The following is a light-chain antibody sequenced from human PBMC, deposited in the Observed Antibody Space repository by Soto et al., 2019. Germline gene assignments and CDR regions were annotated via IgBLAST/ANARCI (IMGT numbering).Light chain of an antibody. V-gene: IGKV3-15*01. J-gene: IGKJ1*01. CDR2: GAS. Sequence: EIVMTQSPATLSVSPGERATLSCRASQSVSSNLAWYQQKPGQAPRLLIYGASTRATGIPARFSGSGSGTEFTLTISILQSEDFAVYYCQQYNNWPPLFGQGTKVEIK. CDR1: QSVSSN. CDR3: QQYNNWPPL.